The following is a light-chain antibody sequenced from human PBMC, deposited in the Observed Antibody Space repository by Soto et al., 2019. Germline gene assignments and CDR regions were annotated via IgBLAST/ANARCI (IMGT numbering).Light chain of an antibody. CDR2: DAS. CDR3: QQYNSYWT. CDR1: QSISSR. J-gene: IGKJ1*01. Sequence: DIQMTQSPSTLSASVGDRVTITCRASQSISSRLAWYQQKPGKAPKLLIYDASSLESGVPSRFSGSGSGTEFTLTISSLQPDYVATYYCQQYNSYWTFGQGTKVEIK. V-gene: IGKV1-5*01.